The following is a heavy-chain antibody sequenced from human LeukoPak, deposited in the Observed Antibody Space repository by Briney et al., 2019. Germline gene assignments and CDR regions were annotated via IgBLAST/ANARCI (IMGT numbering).Heavy chain of an antibody. CDR1: GFTFSRDW. CDR3: ARGRTGPDL. Sequence: GGSLRLSCAASGFTFSRDWMSWVRQAPGKGLEWVANIKEDGSEKYYVDSVKGRFTISRDNAKNSLYLQMNSLRAEDTAMYYCARGRTGPDLGGQGTLVTVSS. J-gene: IGHJ4*02. V-gene: IGHV3-7*05. D-gene: IGHD3/OR15-3a*01. CDR2: IKEDGSEK.